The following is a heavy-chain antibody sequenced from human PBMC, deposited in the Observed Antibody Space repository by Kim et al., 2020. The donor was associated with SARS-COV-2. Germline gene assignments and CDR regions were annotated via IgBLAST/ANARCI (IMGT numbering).Heavy chain of an antibody. CDR2: IYYSGST. J-gene: IGHJ4*02. CDR3: ARATTVMDIDY. Sequence: SETLSLTCTVSGGSISSYYWSWIRQPPGKGLEWIGYIYYSGSTNYNPSLKSRVTISVDTSKNQFSLKLSSVTAADTAVYYCARATTVMDIDYWGQGTLATV. CDR1: GGSISSYY. D-gene: IGHD4-17*01. V-gene: IGHV4-59*13.